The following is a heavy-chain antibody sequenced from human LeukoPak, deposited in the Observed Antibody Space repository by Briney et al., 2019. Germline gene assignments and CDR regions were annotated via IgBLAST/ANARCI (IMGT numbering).Heavy chain of an antibody. CDR2: LKSKAAGGTT. CDR1: GFSFTDAW. V-gene: IGHV3-15*01. CDR3: TTGNY. Sequence: GGSLRLSCVASGFSFTDAWMSWVRQAPGKGLEWVGHLKSKAAGGTTDYAAPVKARFTISGDDSKNTLYLQMNSLKTEDTAVYYCTTGNYWGQGILVTVSS. J-gene: IGHJ4*02.